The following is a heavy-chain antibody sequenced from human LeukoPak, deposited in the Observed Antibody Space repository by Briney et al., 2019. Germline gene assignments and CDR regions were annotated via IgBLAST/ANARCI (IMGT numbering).Heavy chain of an antibody. Sequence: PGGSLRLSCAASGFTFNTYAMTWVRQAPGKGLDWVSTIVGNGGTTFYADSVKGRFTISRDNSKNTLYLQMDSLTAEDTALYYCVKTLAGGTWGIFAGWGQGTLVTAST. V-gene: IGHV3-23*01. J-gene: IGHJ4*02. CDR3: VKTLAGGTWGIFAG. CDR2: IVGNGGTT. D-gene: IGHD6-13*01. CDR1: GFTFNTYA.